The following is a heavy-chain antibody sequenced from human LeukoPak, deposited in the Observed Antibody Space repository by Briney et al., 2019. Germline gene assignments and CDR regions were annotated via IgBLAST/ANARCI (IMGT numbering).Heavy chain of an antibody. V-gene: IGHV3-7*03. J-gene: IGHJ4*02. Sequence: GGSLRLSCEGSGFTFSNYWMGWVRQAPGKGLQWVANIKTDGSEKYYVDSVKGRFTISRDNAKNSLYLQMNSLRAEDTAVYYCAKDRIAARPGGTFDYWGQGTLVTVSS. CDR1: GFTFSNYW. CDR3: AKDRIAARPGGTFDY. D-gene: IGHD6-6*01. CDR2: IKTDGSEK.